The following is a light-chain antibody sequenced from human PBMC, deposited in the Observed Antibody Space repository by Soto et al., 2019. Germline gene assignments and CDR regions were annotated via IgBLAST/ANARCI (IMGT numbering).Light chain of an antibody. CDR3: QQYYDYPPLI. CDR2: GAS. J-gene: IGKJ4*01. CDR1: RNINRK. V-gene: IGKV3-15*01. Sequence: EIVMTQSPATLSVSPGERATLSCRASRNINRKLAWYQQKPGQAPRLLISGASTRATGIPARFSGSGSGTEFTLTISILQSEDVAVYYCQQYYDYPPLIFGGGTKVEIK.